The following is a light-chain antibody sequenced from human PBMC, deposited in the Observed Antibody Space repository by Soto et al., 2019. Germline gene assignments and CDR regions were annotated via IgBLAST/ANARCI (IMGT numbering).Light chain of an antibody. Sequence: DIVMTQSPLYLPVTPGEPASISCRSSQSLLYSNGYNYLDWYLQKPGQSPQLLIYLGSNRASGVPDRFSGSVSGTDFTLKISRVEAEDVGVYYCMQALQLRTFGQGTKVEIK. CDR3: MQALQLRT. CDR1: QSLLYSNGYNY. J-gene: IGKJ1*01. V-gene: IGKV2-28*01. CDR2: LGS.